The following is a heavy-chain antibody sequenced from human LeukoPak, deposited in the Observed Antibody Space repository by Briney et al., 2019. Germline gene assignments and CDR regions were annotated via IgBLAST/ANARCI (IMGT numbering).Heavy chain of an antibody. CDR2: IIPIFGTA. Sequence: GASVNVSCKASGGTFSSYAISWVRQAPGQGLEWMGGIIPIFGTANYAQKFQGRVTITADESTSTAYMELSSLRSEDTAVYYCARGGSYYPYYYYGMDVWGQGTTVTVSS. CDR1: GGTFSSYA. J-gene: IGHJ6*02. D-gene: IGHD1-26*01. V-gene: IGHV1-69*13. CDR3: ARGGSYYPYYYYGMDV.